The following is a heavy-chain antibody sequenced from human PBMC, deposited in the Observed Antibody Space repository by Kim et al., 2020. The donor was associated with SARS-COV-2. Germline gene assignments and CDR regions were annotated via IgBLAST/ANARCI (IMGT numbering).Heavy chain of an antibody. V-gene: IGHV4-61*02. CDR2: IYTSGST. J-gene: IGHJ5*02. Sequence: SETLSLTCTVSGGSISSGSYYWSWIRQPAGKGLEWIGRIYTSGSTNYNPSLKSRVTISVDTSKNQFSLKLSSVTAADTAVYYCARVRIAAAGGTGYWFDPWGQGTLVTVSS. CDR1: GGSISSGSYY. D-gene: IGHD6-13*01. CDR3: ARVRIAAAGGTGYWFDP.